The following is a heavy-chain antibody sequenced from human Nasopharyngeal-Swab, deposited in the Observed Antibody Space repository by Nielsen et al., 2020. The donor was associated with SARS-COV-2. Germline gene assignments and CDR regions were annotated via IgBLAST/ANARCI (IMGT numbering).Heavy chain of an antibody. D-gene: IGHD1-26*01. CDR3: ARDYRGAGYYYYGMDV. Sequence: WIPQCPSTALEWIGYISYRGSTYYNPSLKSRVTISVDTSKNQVSLNLSSVTAADTAVYYCARDYRGAGYYYYGMDVWGQGTTVTVSS. V-gene: IGHV4-31*02. J-gene: IGHJ6*02. CDR2: ISYRGST.